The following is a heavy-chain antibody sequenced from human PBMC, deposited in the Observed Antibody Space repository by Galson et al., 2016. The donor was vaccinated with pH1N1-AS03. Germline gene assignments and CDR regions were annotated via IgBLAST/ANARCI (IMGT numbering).Heavy chain of an antibody. D-gene: IGHD3-16*01. Sequence: SLRLSCAASGFTINNNYMSWARQAPGKGLEWVSVIYGGGDTFYADSVKGRFTISRDNSKNTVYLQMNSLRVEDTAVYYCAREPWGSTQGEYWGQGTTVTVSS. CDR1: GFTINNNY. CDR2: IYGGGDT. CDR3: AREPWGSTQGEY. J-gene: IGHJ6*02. V-gene: IGHV3-53*01.